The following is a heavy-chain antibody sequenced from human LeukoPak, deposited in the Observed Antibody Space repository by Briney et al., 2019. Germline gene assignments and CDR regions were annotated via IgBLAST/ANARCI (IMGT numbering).Heavy chain of an antibody. CDR2: IYHSGST. J-gene: IGHJ6*03. Sequence: KPLETLSLTCAVSGYSISSGYYWGWIRQPPGKGLEWIGSIYHSGSTYYNPSLKSRVTISVDTSKNQFSLKLSSVTAADTAVYYCARQVVVVVYYYYYYMDVWGKGTTVTISS. D-gene: IGHD2-15*01. V-gene: IGHV4-38-2*01. CDR3: ARQVVVVVYYYYYYMDV. CDR1: GYSISSGYY.